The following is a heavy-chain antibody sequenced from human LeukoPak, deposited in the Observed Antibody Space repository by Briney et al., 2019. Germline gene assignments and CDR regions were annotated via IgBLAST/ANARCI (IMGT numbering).Heavy chain of an antibody. CDR3: ARDRAYGDY. Sequence: PGGSLTLSCAASGYSFSRYSMNWVRQAPGKGLEWVSYISSGSSTIYYADSVQGRFTISRDNAKNSLYLQMNSLRDEDTAVYYCARDRAYGDYWGQGTLVTVSS. CDR1: GYSFSRYS. J-gene: IGHJ4*02. CDR2: ISSGSSTI. D-gene: IGHD2-8*01. V-gene: IGHV3-48*02.